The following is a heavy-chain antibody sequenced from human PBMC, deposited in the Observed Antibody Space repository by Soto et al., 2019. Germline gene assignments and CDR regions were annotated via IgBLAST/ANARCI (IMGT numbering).Heavy chain of an antibody. J-gene: IGHJ5*02. CDR3: ARTHYSNYGADWFDP. D-gene: IGHD4-4*01. Sequence: QVQLQESGPGLVKPSETLSLTCTVSGGVISSYYWSWIRQTPGKGLELIGYISYSGSTNYNPSLRRRVTLSVYTSKNQFSLKLSSVTAADTAVYYCARTHYSNYGADWFDPWGQGTLVSVSS. CDR1: GGVISSYY. CDR2: ISYSGST. V-gene: IGHV4-59*01.